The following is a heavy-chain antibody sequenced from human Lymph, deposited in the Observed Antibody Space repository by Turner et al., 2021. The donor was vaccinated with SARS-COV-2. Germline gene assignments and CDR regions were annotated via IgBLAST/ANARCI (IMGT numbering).Heavy chain of an antibody. CDR2: ISYDGSNK. J-gene: IGHJ6*02. Sequence: QVQLVESGGGVVPPGRSLSLSCAASGFTFSSYAMHWVRQATGKGLEWVAIISYDGSNKYYADSVKGRFTISRDNSKNTLYLQMNSLRAEDTAVYYCARATGGSYYYGMDVWGQGTTVTVSS. CDR3: ARATGGSYYYGMDV. CDR1: GFTFSSYA. V-gene: IGHV3-30-3*01. D-gene: IGHD2-15*01.